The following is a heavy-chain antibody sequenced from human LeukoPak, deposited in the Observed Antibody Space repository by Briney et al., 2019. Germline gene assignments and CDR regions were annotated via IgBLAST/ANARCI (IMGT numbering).Heavy chain of an antibody. J-gene: IGHJ5*02. CDR3: ARGRPKDIVVVLAAMLRWFDP. V-gene: IGHV4-34*01. D-gene: IGHD2-2*01. CDR1: GGSFSGYH. CDR2: INHSGST. Sequence: SETLSLTCAVYGGSFSGYHWSWIRQPPGKGLEWIGEINHSGSTNYNPSLKSRVTISVDTSKNQFSLKLSSVTAADTAVYYCARGRPKDIVVVLAAMLRWFDPWGQGTLVTVSS.